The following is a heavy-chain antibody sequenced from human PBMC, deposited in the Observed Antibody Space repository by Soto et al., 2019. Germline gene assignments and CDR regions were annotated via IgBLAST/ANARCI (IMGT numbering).Heavy chain of an antibody. CDR2: IIPIFGTA. J-gene: IGHJ4*02. V-gene: IGHV1-69*12. Sequence: QVQLVQSGAEVKKPGSSVKVSCKASGGTFSSYAISWVRQAPGQGLEWMGGIIPIFGTANYAQKFQGRVTITADESKNTAYMELSSLGSEDTAVDYCARATDIVLTSLDYWGQGTLVTVSS. CDR3: ARATDIVLTSLDY. CDR1: GGTFSSYA. D-gene: IGHD2-15*01.